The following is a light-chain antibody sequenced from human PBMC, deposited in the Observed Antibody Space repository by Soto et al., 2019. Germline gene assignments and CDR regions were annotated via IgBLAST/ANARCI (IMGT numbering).Light chain of an antibody. CDR2: GAS. V-gene: IGKV3-15*01. CDR3: QQYNNWPRVT. CDR1: QSVSSN. J-gene: IGKJ5*01. Sequence: EIVMMQSPATLSVSPGERVTLSCRASQSVSSNLAWYQQKSGQAPRLLIYGASTRATGIPARFSGSGSGTAFTLTISSLHSEDFAIYYCQQYNNWPRVTFGQGTRLEIK.